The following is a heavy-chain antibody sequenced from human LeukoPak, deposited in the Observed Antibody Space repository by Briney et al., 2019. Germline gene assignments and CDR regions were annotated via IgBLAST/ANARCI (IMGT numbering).Heavy chain of an antibody. D-gene: IGHD6-19*01. CDR3: AKDLDSSGSYESPGDY. Sequence: PGGSLRLSCTASGFTFNKYAMSWLRQPPGKGLEWVSLISTSGRTHYADSVKGRFTISRDNSKNTLYLQMNTLRVDDTAKYYCAKDLDSSGSYESPGDYWGQGTQVTVSS. CDR2: ISTSGRT. CDR1: GFTFNKYA. J-gene: IGHJ4*02. V-gene: IGHV3-23*01.